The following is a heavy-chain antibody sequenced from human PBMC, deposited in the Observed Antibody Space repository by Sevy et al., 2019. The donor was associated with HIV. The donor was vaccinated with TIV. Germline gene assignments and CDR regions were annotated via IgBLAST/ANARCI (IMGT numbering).Heavy chain of an antibody. J-gene: IGHJ3*01. CDR3: ASASYGNYTDAFDF. D-gene: IGHD4-17*01. Sequence: GGSLRLSCAASGFTFSSYWMSWVRQAPGKGLEWVANIKHDGSEKYYVDSVKGRFTISRDNAKNSLYLQMNSLRAEDTAVYYCASASYGNYTDAFDFWGQGTMVTVSS. CDR1: GFTFSSYW. V-gene: IGHV3-7*03. CDR2: IKHDGSEK.